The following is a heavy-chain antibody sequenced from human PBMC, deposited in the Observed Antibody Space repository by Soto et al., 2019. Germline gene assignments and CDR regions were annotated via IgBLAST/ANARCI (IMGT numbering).Heavy chain of an antibody. D-gene: IGHD4-17*01. CDR2: IYWDDDK. CDR3: AHAGDYDLLTFDH. V-gene: IGHV2-5*02. CDR1: GFSLSNARMG. J-gene: IGHJ4*02. Sequence: SGPTLVNPTETLTLTCTVSGFSLSNARMGVSWIRQPPGKALEWRALIYWDDDKRYSPSLKDRLAISKDNSSNQVVLTITNIDPGDSATYFCAHAGDYDLLTFDHWGPGTLVTVSS.